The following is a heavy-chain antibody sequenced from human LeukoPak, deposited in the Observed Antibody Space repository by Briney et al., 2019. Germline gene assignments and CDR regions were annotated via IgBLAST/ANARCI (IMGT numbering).Heavy chain of an antibody. J-gene: IGHJ4*02. Sequence: PGGSLRLSRAASGFTFSSYAMSWVRQAPGKGLEWVSAISGSGGSTYYADSVKGRFTISRDNSKNTLYLQMNSLRAEDTAVYYCAKDGGGYDILTGYYTKYYFDYWGQGTLVTVSS. CDR1: GFTFSSYA. CDR3: AKDGGGYDILTGYYTKYYFDY. CDR2: ISGSGGST. D-gene: IGHD3-9*01. V-gene: IGHV3-23*01.